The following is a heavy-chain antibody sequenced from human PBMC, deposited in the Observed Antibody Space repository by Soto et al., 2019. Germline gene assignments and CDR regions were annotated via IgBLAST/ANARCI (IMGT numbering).Heavy chain of an antibody. D-gene: IGHD4-17*01. J-gene: IGHJ5*02. CDR2: IIGGGDII. Sequence: GGSLRLSCAASGITFSSYAMTWVRQAPGKGLEWVSTIIGGGDIISYEDSVKGRFTISRDNSKNTLYLQMNSLRAEDTALYYCAKDLTTVTTGWFDPWGQGTLVTVSS. CDR3: AKDLTTVTTGWFDP. V-gene: IGHV3-23*01. CDR1: GITFSSYA.